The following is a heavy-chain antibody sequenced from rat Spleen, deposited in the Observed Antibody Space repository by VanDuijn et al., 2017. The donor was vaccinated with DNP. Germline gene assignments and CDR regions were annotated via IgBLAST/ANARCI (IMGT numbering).Heavy chain of an antibody. CDR3: AKGPNYGGYSDYFDY. J-gene: IGHJ2*01. Sequence: EVKLVESGGGLVQPGRSLKLSCVASGFNFNDHWMGWVRQAPGKGLERIGEINKDSSTIIYSPSLKDKFTISRDNAQNTLYLQMNKLGSEDTAIYYCAKGPNYGGYSDYFDYWGQGVMVTVSS. D-gene: IGHD1-11*01. CDR1: GFNFNDHW. CDR2: INKDSSTI. V-gene: IGHV4-2*01.